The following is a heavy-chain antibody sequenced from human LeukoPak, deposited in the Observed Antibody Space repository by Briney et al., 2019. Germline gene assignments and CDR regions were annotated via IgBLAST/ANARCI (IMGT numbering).Heavy chain of an antibody. CDR3: ARDSARGYSYGYNAFDI. D-gene: IGHD5-18*01. V-gene: IGHV1-18*01. J-gene: IGHJ3*02. Sequence: ASVRVSCKASGYNFRNYGIGWVRQAPRQGLEWMGWITAGNGNTNYAQKVQGRVTMTTDTSTSTAYMELRSLRSDDTAVYFCARDSARGYSYGYNAFDIWGQGTMVTVSS. CDR2: ITAGNGNT. CDR1: GYNFRNYG.